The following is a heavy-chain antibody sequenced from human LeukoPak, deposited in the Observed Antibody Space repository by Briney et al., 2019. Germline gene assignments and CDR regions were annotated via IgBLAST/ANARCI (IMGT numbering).Heavy chain of an antibody. CDR3: ARDPDYGSGSYHFYYFDH. J-gene: IGHJ4*02. Sequence: ASVKVSCKASGYTFTSYGISWVRQAPGQGLEWMGWIKPNGGGANFAQKFQGRVTMTRDTSISTAYMELSRLRSDDTAVYYCARDPDYGSGSYHFYYFDHWGQGTLVTVSS. D-gene: IGHD3-10*01. CDR2: IKPNGGGA. CDR1: GYTFTSYG. V-gene: IGHV1-2*02.